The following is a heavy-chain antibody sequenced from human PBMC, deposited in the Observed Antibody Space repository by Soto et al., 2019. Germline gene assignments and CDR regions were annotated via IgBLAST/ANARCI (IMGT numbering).Heavy chain of an antibody. CDR3: ARDRLAADAAEVAFDF. J-gene: IGHJ3*01. D-gene: IGHD6-25*01. CDR1: GGSSSTFF. V-gene: IGHV4-59*01. CDR2: ISRSGRV. Sequence: PSETLSLTCTVSGGSSSTFFWNWLRQAPGKGLEWIAYISRSGRVIYNPSLKSRVTISVDASKNQFSLKLTSVTAADTAVYYCARDRLAADAAEVAFDFWGRGTMVTVSS.